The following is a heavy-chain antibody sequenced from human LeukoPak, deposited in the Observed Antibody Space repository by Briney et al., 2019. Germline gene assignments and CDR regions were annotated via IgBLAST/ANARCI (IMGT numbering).Heavy chain of an antibody. CDR3: AKIYSSGYYYDY. D-gene: IGHD3-22*01. J-gene: IGHJ4*02. CDR1: GFTFSSYG. V-gene: IGHV3-30*02. CDR2: IRYDGGNK. Sequence: PGGSLRLSCAASGFTFSSYGMHWVRQAPGKGLEWVALIRYDGGNKYYADSVKGRFTISRDNSKNTLYLQMNSLRAEDTAVYYCAKIYSSGYYYDYWGQGTLVTVSS.